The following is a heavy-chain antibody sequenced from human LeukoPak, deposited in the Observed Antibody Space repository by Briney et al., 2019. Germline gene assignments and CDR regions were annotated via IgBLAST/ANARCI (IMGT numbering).Heavy chain of an antibody. CDR3: ASILRSSSGYYFDY. CDR1: GFTVSTNY. V-gene: IGHV3-66*01. Sequence: PGGSLRLSCAASGFTVSTNYMSWVRQAPGKGLESVSVIYSGDTTFYADSVRGKFTISRDNSKNTLYLQMNSLRAEDTAVYYCASILRSSSGYYFDYWGQGTLVTVSS. CDR2: IYSGDTT. J-gene: IGHJ4*02. D-gene: IGHD3-10*01.